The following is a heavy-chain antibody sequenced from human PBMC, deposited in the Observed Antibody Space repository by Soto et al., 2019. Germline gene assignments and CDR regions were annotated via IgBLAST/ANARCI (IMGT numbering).Heavy chain of an antibody. V-gene: IGHV1-18*01. CDR3: ARDGTRRYDFWSGYPGY. CDR2: ISAYNGNT. J-gene: IGHJ4*02. Sequence: ASVKVSCKASGYTFTSYGISWVRQAPGQGLEWMGWISAYNGNTNYAQKLQGRVTMTTDTSTSTAYMELRSLRSDDTAVYYCARDGTRRYDFWSGYPGYWGQGTLVTVSS. D-gene: IGHD3-3*01. CDR1: GYTFTSYG.